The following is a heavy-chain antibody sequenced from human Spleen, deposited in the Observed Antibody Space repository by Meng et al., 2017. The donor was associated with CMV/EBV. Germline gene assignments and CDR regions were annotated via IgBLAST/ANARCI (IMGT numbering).Heavy chain of an antibody. CDR1: GGSISSNHW. D-gene: IGHD3-22*01. CDR3: ARIAYYDSSGNPLDY. J-gene: IGHJ4*02. CDR2: INHSGST. V-gene: IGHV4-4*02. Sequence: SGGSISSNHWWSWVRQSPGKGLEWIGEINHSGSTNYNPSLKSRVTISVDTSKNQFSLKLSSVTAADTAVYYCARIAYYDSSGNPLDYWGQGTLVTVSS.